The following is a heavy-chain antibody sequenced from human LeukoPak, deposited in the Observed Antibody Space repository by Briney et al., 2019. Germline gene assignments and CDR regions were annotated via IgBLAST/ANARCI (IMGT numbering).Heavy chain of an antibody. CDR1: GGSISSYY. CDR3: ARHRFRSGGYYGLDY. Sequence: SETLSLTCTVSGGSISSYYWSWIRQPPGKGLEWIGYIYYSGSTNYNPSLKSRVTISVDTSKNQFSLKLSSVTAADTAVYYCARHRFRSGGYYGLDYWGQGTLVTVSS. J-gene: IGHJ4*02. CDR2: IYYSGST. D-gene: IGHD1-26*01. V-gene: IGHV4-59*08.